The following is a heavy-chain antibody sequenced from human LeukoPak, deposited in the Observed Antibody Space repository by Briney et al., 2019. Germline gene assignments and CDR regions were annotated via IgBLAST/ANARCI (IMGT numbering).Heavy chain of an antibody. CDR1: GFTVSTNF. Sequence: GGSLRLSCAASGFTVSTNFMSWVRQAPGKGLEWVTFIYSGGETYYADSVKGRFTISRDNSANTLYLQMNSLRAEDTALYYCAKHSGSYFIYYVDSWGQGTLVTVSS. V-gene: IGHV3-53*01. CDR2: IYSGGET. J-gene: IGHJ4*02. D-gene: IGHD1-26*01. CDR3: AKHSGSYFIYYVDS.